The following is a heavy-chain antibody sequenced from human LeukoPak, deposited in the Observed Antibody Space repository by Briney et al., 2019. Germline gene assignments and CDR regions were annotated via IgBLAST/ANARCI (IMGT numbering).Heavy chain of an antibody. CDR1: GFTFSSYG. Sequence: PGRSLRLSCAASGFTFSSYGMHWVRQAPGKGLEWVAVIWYDGSNKYYADSVKGRFTISRDNSKNTLYLQMNSLRAEDTAVYYGARGLGTTGTGLLDYWGQGTLVTVSS. CDR2: IWYDGSNK. D-gene: IGHD1-1*01. J-gene: IGHJ4*02. V-gene: IGHV3-33*01. CDR3: ARGLGTTGTGLLDY.